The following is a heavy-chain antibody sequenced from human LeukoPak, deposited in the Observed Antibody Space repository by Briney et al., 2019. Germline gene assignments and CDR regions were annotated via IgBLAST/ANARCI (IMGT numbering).Heavy chain of an antibody. CDR1: GASVSSASY. V-gene: IGHV4-30-4*01. D-gene: IGHD2-15*01. J-gene: IGHJ4*02. CDR2: IYYSGST. CDR3: ARYVRMRGVVAVTD. Sequence: SETLSLTCTVSGASVSSASYWTWIRQPPGKGLEWIGYIYYSGSTYYNPSLKSRVTISVDTSKNQFSLKLSSVTAADTAVYYCARYVRMRGVVAVTDWGQGTLVTVSS.